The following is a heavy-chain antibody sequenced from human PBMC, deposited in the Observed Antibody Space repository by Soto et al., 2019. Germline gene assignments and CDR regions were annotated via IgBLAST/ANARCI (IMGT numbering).Heavy chain of an antibody. V-gene: IGHV4-59*01. Sequence: QVQLQESGPGLVKPSETLSLTCNVSGGSISSYYWSWVRQSPGKGLEWIGYFSYSGTTHYNPSLKSRVTISIAMSKNQISLKLTSVTAADTSEYYCAALPRYWGQGTLVTVSS. CDR2: FSYSGTT. CDR3: AALPRY. CDR1: GGSISSYY. J-gene: IGHJ4*02. D-gene: IGHD6-6*01.